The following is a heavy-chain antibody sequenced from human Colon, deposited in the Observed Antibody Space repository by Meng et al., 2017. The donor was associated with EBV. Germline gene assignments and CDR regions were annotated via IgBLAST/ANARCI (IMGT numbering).Heavy chain of an antibody. V-gene: IGHV3-74*01. CDR1: GFTFNKYW. Sequence: ELQLVESXXGLVQXGGLLRXSXAASGFTFNKYWIHWVRQVPGKGLMWGSRISGDGSLTTYADSVKGRFTISRDNAKNTLYLQMYSLRVEDTGVYYCVRDDDTLKWTGPHFDNWGQGALVTVSS. CDR3: VRDDDTLKWTGPHFDN. CDR2: ISGDGSLT. J-gene: IGHJ4*02. D-gene: IGHD1-1*01.